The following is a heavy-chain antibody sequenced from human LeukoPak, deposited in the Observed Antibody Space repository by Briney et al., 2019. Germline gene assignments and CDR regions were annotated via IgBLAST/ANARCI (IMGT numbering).Heavy chain of an antibody. Sequence: GGSLRLSCAASGFTFSGYPIHWVRQAPGKGLEWVAVISYDGSNKYYADSVEGRFTISRDNSKNSLYLQMSSLRAEDTALYYCAKENVVVPTAIPGGFDYWGQGTLVTVSS. V-gene: IGHV3-30-3*02. CDR1: GFTFSGYP. CDR3: AKENVVVPTAIPGGFDY. CDR2: ISYDGSNK. J-gene: IGHJ4*02. D-gene: IGHD2-2*01.